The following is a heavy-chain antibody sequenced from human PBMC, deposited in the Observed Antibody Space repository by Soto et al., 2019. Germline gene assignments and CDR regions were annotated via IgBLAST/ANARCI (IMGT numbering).Heavy chain of an antibody. J-gene: IGHJ4*02. CDR2: ISGSGGST. CDR1: GLTFSNYA. V-gene: IGHV3-23*01. Sequence: EVQLLESGGGLVQPGGSLRVSCAASGLTFSNYALTWVRQAPGKGLEWVSAISGSGGSTHYADSVKGRFTISRDNSKNTRYLQMNSLRAEDTAVYYCAARILGYDDSWSGYSLDYWGQGTLVTVSS. D-gene: IGHD3-3*01. CDR3: AARILGYDDSWSGYSLDY.